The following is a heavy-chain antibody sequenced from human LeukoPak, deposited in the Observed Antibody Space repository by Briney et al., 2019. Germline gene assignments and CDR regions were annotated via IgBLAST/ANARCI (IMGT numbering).Heavy chain of an antibody. CDR1: GFTFKSYS. J-gene: IGHJ4*02. V-gene: IGHV3-48*01. Sequence: GGSLRLSCVASGFTFKSYSMDWVRQAPGKGLQWISFISSTSDTRYYAGSLKGRFTISRDNAKNSLYLQIDSLRAEDTAVYYCARMGITAAGVDYWGQGTLVTVSS. CDR2: ISSTSDTR. CDR3: ARMGITAAGVDY. D-gene: IGHD6-13*01.